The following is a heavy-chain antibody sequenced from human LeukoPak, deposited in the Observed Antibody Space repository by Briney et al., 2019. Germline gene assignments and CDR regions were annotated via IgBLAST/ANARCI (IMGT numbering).Heavy chain of an antibody. CDR1: GFTFSSYG. CDR2: ISSSSSYI. J-gene: IGHJ6*03. D-gene: IGHD4-17*01. CDR3: ARVLYGANYYYYMDV. V-gene: IGHV3-21*01. Sequence: GGSLRLSCAASGFTFSSYGMNWVRQAPGKGLEWVSSISSSSSYIYYADSVKGRFTISRDNAKNSLCLQMNSLRAEDTAVYYCARVLYGANYYYYMDVWGKGTTVTVSS.